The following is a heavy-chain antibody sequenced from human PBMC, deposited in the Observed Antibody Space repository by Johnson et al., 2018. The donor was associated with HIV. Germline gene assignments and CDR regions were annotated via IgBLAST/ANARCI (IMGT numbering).Heavy chain of an antibody. CDR2: ISYDGSNK. J-gene: IGHJ3*02. Sequence: QVQLVESGGGVVQPGRSLRLSCAASGFTFSSYAMHWVRQAPGKGLEWVAVISYDGSNKYYADSVKGRFTISRDNSKNTLYLQMNSLRAEDTAVYYCARGKRKDYDYDGFDIWGQGKLVTVSS. CDR3: ARGKRKDYDYDGFDI. CDR1: GFTFSSYA. D-gene: IGHD4-17*01. V-gene: IGHV3-30-3*01.